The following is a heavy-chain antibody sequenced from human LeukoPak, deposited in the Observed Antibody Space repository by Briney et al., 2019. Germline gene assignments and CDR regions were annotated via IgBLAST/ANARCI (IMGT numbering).Heavy chain of an antibody. J-gene: IGHJ3*02. V-gene: IGHV4-59*01. CDR1: GGSISSYY. Sequence: SETLSLTCTVSGGSISSYYWSWIRQPPGKGLEWIGYIYYSGSTNYNPSLKSRVTISVDTSKNQFSLKLSSVTAEDTAVYYCAKGRSGWYPSGAFDIWGQGTMVAVSS. D-gene: IGHD6-19*01. CDR2: IYYSGST. CDR3: AKGRSGWYPSGAFDI.